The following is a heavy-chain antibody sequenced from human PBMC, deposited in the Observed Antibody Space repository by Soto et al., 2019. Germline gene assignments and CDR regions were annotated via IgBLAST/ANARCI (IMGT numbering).Heavy chain of an antibody. CDR3: ARDTILDP. CDR2: ISSSGSVI. Sequence: PGGSLRLSCAASEFTFSSYSMNWVRQAPGKGLEWISYISSSGSVIYYADSVKGRFTISRANAKNSLYLQMNSLRDEDTAVYYCARDTILDPWGQGTLVTVSS. J-gene: IGHJ5*02. CDR1: EFTFSSYS. V-gene: IGHV3-48*02. D-gene: IGHD2-21*01.